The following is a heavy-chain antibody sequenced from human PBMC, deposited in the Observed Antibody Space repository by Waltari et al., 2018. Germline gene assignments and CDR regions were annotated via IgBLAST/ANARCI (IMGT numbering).Heavy chain of an antibody. CDR3: ARVSLYYDSSGYFY. J-gene: IGHJ4*02. CDR1: GFTFSSYW. CDR2: IKQDGCGK. V-gene: IGHV3-7*04. Sequence: EVQLVESGGGLVQPGGSLRLSCAASGFTFSSYWMSWVRQAPGKGLEWVANIKQDGCGKCDEDSVKGRFTSSRDNAKISLYLQMNSLRSEDTAVYYCARVSLYYDSSGYFYWVQVTLVTVSS. D-gene: IGHD3-22*01.